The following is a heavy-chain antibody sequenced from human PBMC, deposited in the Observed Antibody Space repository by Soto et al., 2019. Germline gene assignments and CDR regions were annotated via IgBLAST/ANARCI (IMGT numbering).Heavy chain of an antibody. V-gene: IGHV1-18*01. CDR1: GYTFSSYG. D-gene: IGHD5-18*01. CDR3: ARVEYSPPYYYYYGMDV. Sequence: APVKVSCKASGYTFSSYGISWSRQDPGQGLEWMGWISAYNGNTNYAQKLQGRVTMTTDTSTSTAYMELRSLRSDDTAVYYCARVEYSPPYYYYYGMDVWGQGTTVTVSS. CDR2: ISAYNGNT. J-gene: IGHJ6*02.